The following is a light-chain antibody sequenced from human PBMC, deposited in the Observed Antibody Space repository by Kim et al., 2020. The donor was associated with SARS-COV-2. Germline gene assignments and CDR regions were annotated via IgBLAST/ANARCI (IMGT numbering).Light chain of an antibody. CDR2: LNSDGSH. V-gene: IGLV4-69*01. J-gene: IGLJ3*02. Sequence: VKLTCTLSRGHSSYAIAWHQQQPEKGPRYLMKLNSDGSHSKGDGIPDRFSGSSSGAERYLTISSLQSEDEADYYCQTWGTGINWVFGGGTQLTVL. CDR1: RGHSSYA. CDR3: QTWGTGINWV.